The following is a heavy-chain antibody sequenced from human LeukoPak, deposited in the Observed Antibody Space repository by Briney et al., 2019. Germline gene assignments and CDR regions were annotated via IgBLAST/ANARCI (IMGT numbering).Heavy chain of an antibody. Sequence: PSETLSVTCIVCVGSLSSYYWSWIRQPPGKGLEWIGYIYYSGCTNYNPSLKSRVTVSVDTTKHHISQKLSSVTAADTAVYYCAGGPGIAPTGYWGQGTLVTVSS. J-gene: IGHJ4*02. V-gene: IGHV4-59*01. CDR3: AGGPGIAPTGY. CDR1: VGSLSSYY. D-gene: IGHD6-13*01. CDR2: IYYSGCT.